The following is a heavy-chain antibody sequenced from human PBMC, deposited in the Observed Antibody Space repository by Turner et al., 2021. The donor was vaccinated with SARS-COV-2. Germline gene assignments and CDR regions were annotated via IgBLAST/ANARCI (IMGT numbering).Heavy chain of an antibody. D-gene: IGHD3-3*01. CDR1: GFSFSNYA. J-gene: IGHJ4*02. Sequence: QVQLVESGGGVVQPGGSLRLDCAASGFSFSNYAMHWVRQAPGKGLEWVAIISYDGRNKYYADSVKGRFTISRDDSKSTRYLQMNSLRPEDTAIYYCARERRGYYAEYWGQGTLVTVSS. CDR3: ARERRGYYAEY. V-gene: IGHV3-30*04. CDR2: ISYDGRNK.